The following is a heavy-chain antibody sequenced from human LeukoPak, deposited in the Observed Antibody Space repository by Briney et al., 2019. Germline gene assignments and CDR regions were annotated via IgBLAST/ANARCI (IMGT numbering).Heavy chain of an antibody. J-gene: IGHJ3*02. D-gene: IGHD3-10*01. CDR1: GGSISSGSYY. CDR3: ASYGSGSYAFDI. CDR2: IYTSGST. Sequence: LSQTLSLTCTVSGGSISSGSYYWSWIRQPAGKGLEWIGRIYTSGSTDYNPSLKSRVTISVGTSKNQFSLKLSSVTAADTAVYYCASYGSGSYAFDIWGQGTMVTVSS. V-gene: IGHV4-61*02.